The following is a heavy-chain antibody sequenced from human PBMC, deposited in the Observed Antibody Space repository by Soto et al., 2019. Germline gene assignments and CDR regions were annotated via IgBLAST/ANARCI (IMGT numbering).Heavy chain of an antibody. CDR2: IGDSGRST. CDR1: GFTFSSYA. Sequence: GGSLRLSCVASGFTFSSYAMSWVRQAPGKGLEWVSGIGDSGRSTSYADSVEGRFTISRDNSKNMVYLQINSLRAEDTAVYYCAKDNDRGVINYFDYWGQGTLVTVSS. J-gene: IGHJ4*02. D-gene: IGHD3-10*02. CDR3: AKDNDRGVINYFDY. V-gene: IGHV3-23*01.